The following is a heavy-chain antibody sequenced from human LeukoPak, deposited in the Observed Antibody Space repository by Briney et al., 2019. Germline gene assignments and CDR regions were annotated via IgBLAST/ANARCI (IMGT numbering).Heavy chain of an antibody. D-gene: IGHD3-3*01. CDR1: GFTFSSYA. CDR3: AKEYYDFWSGYPHDY. Sequence: GGSLRLSCAASGFTFSSYAMSWVRQAPGKGLEWVSAISGSGGSTYYANSVKGRFTISRDNSKNTLYLQMNSLRAEDTAVYYCAKEYYDFWSGYPHDYWGQGTLVTVSS. CDR2: ISGSGGST. V-gene: IGHV3-23*01. J-gene: IGHJ4*02.